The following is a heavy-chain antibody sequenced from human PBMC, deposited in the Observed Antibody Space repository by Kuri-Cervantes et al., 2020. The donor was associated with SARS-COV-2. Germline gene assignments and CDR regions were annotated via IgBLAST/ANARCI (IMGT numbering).Heavy chain of an antibody. Sequence: SVKVSCKASGGTFSSYAISWVRQAPGQGLEWMGRIIPILGTANYAQKFQGRVTITADKSTSTAYMELRSLRSGDTAVYYCAREGVVWFGGYFDYWGQGTLVTVSS. J-gene: IGHJ4*02. CDR1: GGTFSSYA. CDR2: IIPILGTA. CDR3: AREGVVWFGGYFDY. D-gene: IGHD3-10*01. V-gene: IGHV1-69*04.